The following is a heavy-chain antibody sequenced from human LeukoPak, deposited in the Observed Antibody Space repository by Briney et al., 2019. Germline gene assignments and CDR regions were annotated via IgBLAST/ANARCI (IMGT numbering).Heavy chain of an antibody. CDR3: ARDPSEYSSGWYSGNWFDP. CDR1: GGSISSYY. Sequence: SEILSLTCTVSGGSISSYYWSWIRQPAGKGLEWIGRIYTSGSTNYNPSLKSRVTMSVDTSKDQFSLKLSSVTAADTAVYYCARDPSEYSSGWYSGNWFDPWGQGTLVTVSP. D-gene: IGHD6-19*01. CDR2: IYTSGST. V-gene: IGHV4-4*07. J-gene: IGHJ5*02.